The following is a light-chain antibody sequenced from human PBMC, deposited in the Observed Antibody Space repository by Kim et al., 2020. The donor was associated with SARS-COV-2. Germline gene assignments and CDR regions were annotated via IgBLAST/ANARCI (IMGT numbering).Light chain of an antibody. V-gene: IGLV2-11*01. CDR2: DVS. Sequence: GQSVTMSCTGTRSDVDGYNEFSGYQHHSGRAPKLWIYDVSKRPSGVPDRFSGSKSGNTASLSISGLQAEDEADYYCCSYAGSYGVVFGGGTQLTVL. CDR3: CSYAGSYGVV. J-gene: IGLJ2*01. CDR1: RSDVDGYNE.